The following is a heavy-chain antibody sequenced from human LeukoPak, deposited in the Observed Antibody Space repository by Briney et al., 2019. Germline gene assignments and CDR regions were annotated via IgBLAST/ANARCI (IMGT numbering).Heavy chain of an antibody. CDR3: ARKSGVNDAFDI. CDR2: INWNGGST. CDR1: GFTFDDYG. Sequence: GGPLRLSCAASGFTFDDYGMSWVRDAPGKGLEGVSGINWNGGSTGYADSVKGRFTISRDNAKNSLYLQMNSLRAEDTALYHCARKSGVNDAFDIWGQGTMVTVSS. D-gene: IGHD3-10*01. J-gene: IGHJ3*02. V-gene: IGHV3-20*01.